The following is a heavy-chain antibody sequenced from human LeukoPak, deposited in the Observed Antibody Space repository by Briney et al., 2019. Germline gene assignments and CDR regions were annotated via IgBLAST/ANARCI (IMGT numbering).Heavy chain of an antibody. Sequence: ASVKVSCKASGYTFTGYYMHWVRQAPGQGLEWMGWINPNSGGTNYAQKFQGRVTMTRDTSISTAYMELSRLRSDDTAVYYCASTGYGGKTEYYFDYWGQGTLVTVSS. D-gene: IGHD3-10*01. CDR2: INPNSGGT. J-gene: IGHJ4*02. CDR1: GYTFTGYY. CDR3: ASTGYGGKTEYYFDY. V-gene: IGHV1-2*02.